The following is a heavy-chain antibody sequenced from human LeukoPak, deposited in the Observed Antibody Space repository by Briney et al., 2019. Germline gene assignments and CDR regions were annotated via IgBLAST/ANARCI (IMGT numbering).Heavy chain of an antibody. CDR1: GYTFTGYY. CDR2: INPNSGGT. D-gene: IGHD5-12*01. V-gene: IGHV1-2*02. J-gene: IGHJ3*02. CDR3: ARGGDDAFDI. Sequence: ASVRVSCKASGYTFTGYYMHWVRQAPGQGLEWMGWINPNSGGTSYAQKFQGRVTMTRDTSNSTAYMEVRRLRSEDTAVYYCARGGDDAFDIWGQGTMVTVSS.